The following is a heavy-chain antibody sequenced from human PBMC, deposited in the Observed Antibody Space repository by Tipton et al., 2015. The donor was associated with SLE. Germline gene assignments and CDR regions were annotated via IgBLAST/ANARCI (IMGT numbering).Heavy chain of an antibody. V-gene: IGHV4-39*07. CDR1: GGSISSSSYY. J-gene: IGHJ3*02. Sequence: LRLSCTVSGGSISSSSYYWGWIRQPPGKGLEWIGSIYYSGSTYYNPSLKSRVTISVDTSKNQFSLKLSSVTAADTAVYYCARDQITVTKARAFDIWGQGTMVTVSS. CDR2: IYYSGST. D-gene: IGHD4-17*01. CDR3: ARDQITVTKARAFDI.